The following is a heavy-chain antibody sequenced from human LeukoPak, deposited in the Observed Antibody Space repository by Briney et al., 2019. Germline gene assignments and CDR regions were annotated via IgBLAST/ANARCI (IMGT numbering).Heavy chain of an antibody. D-gene: IGHD2-15*01. Sequence: GSLRLSCAASGFTFSSYAMHWVRQAPGKGLEWVAVISYDGSNKYYADSVKGRFTISRDNSKNTLYLQMNSLRAEDTAVYYCARERDIVVVVAATLDYWGQGTLVTVSS. CDR3: ARERDIVVVVAATLDY. V-gene: IGHV3-30-3*01. J-gene: IGHJ4*02. CDR1: GFTFSSYA. CDR2: ISYDGSNK.